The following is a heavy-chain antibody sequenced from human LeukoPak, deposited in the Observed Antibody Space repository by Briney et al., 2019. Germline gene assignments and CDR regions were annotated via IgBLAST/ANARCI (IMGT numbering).Heavy chain of an antibody. CDR2: IKQDGSEK. CDR3: ARVLNDFWAYYYYMDV. D-gene: IGHD3-3*01. Sequence: QTGGSLRLSCAASGFTFSRYWMTWVRQAPGKGLGWVANIKQDGSEKYYVDSVKGRFTISRDNARTSLYLQMTSLRADDTAVYYCARVLNDFWAYYYYMDVWGEGTTVTVSS. CDR1: GFTFSRYW. J-gene: IGHJ6*03. V-gene: IGHV3-7*01.